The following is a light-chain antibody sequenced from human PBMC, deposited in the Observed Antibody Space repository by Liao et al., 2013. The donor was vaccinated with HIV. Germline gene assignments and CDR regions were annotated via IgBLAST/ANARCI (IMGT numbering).Light chain of an antibody. CDR3: QAWDTTTVL. Sequence: SYDLTQSSSVSVSPGQTASITCSGDKLGDKYVCWYQKKPGQSPVVVIYQDDKRPSGIPERFSGSNSGNTATLTISGTQSMDEAEYYCQAWDTTTVLFGGGTKLTVL. J-gene: IGLJ2*01. V-gene: IGLV3-1*01. CDR1: KLGDKY. CDR2: QDD.